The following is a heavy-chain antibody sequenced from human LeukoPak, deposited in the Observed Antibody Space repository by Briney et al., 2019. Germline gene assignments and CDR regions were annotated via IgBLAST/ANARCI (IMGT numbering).Heavy chain of an antibody. CDR3: VNGGGDGMDY. Sequence: GASVKVSCKASGYTFATYGFCWVRQAPGHGLEWMGWINANSGETNYARKFQGRVTMTRDTSTSTAYMELRSLRPDDTAVYYCVNGGGDGMDYWGQGTLVTVSS. CDR1: GYTFATYG. CDR2: INANSGET. D-gene: IGHD2-21*01. V-gene: IGHV1-18*01. J-gene: IGHJ4*02.